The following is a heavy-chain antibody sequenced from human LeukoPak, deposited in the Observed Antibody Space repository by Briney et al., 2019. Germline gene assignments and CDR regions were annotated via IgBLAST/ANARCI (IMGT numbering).Heavy chain of an antibody. V-gene: IGHV3-23*01. Sequence: GGSLGLSCAASGFTFSSYAMSWVRQAPGKGLEWVSAISGSGGSTYYADSVKGRFTISRDNSKNTLYLQMNSLRAEDTAVYYCAKVGQQQLVMDYWGQGTLVTVSS. CDR2: ISGSGGST. CDR3: AKVGQQQLVMDY. CDR1: GFTFSSYA. J-gene: IGHJ4*02. D-gene: IGHD6-13*01.